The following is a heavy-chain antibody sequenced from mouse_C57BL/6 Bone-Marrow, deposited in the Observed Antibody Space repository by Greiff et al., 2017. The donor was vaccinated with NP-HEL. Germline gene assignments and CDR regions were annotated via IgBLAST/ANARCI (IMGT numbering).Heavy chain of an antibody. CDR1: GFTFSSYG. V-gene: IGHV5-6*01. CDR3: ARQGA. J-gene: IGHJ3*01. Sequence: EVQLVESGGDLVKPGGSLKLSCAASGFTFSSYGMSWVRQTPDKRLEWVATISSGGSYTYYPDSVKGRFTISRDNAKNNLYLQMSRLKSEDTDMYYCARQGAGGQGTLGTVSA. CDR2: ISSGGSYT.